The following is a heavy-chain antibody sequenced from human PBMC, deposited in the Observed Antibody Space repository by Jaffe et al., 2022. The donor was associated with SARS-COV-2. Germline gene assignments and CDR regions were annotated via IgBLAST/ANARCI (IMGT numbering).Heavy chain of an antibody. Sequence: EVQLVESGGGLVQPGRSLRLSCAASGFKFDDYAMHWVRQAPGKGLEWVSGISWNSGNIGYADSVKGRFTISRDNAKNSLYLQMNSLTAEDTALYYCAKGGRGGQQLVWVDYWGQGTLVTVSS. CDR3: AKGGRGGQQLVWVDY. V-gene: IGHV3-9*01. D-gene: IGHD6-13*01. J-gene: IGHJ4*02. CDR2: ISWNSGNI. CDR1: GFKFDDYA.